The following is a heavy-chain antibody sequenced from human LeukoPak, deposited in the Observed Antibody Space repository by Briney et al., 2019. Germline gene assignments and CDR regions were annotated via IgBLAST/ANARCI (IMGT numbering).Heavy chain of an antibody. CDR1: GGSISSSSYY. V-gene: IGHV4-39*01. CDR3: ARTPDYSGWSLVGYYYYYMDV. D-gene: IGHD6-19*01. Sequence: PSETLSLTCTVSGGSISSSSYYWGWIRQPPGKGLEWIGSIYYSGSTYYNPSLKSRVTISVDTFKNQFSLKLSSVTAADTAVYYCARTPDYSGWSLVGYYYYYMDVWGKGTTVTVSS. J-gene: IGHJ6*03. CDR2: IYYSGST.